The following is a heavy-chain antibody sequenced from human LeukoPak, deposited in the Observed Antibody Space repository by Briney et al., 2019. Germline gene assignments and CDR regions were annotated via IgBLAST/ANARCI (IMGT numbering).Heavy chain of an antibody. D-gene: IGHD3-10*01. CDR2: FDPEDGET. Sequence: ASVKVSCKVSGYTLTELSMHWVRQAPGKGLEWMGGFDPEDGETIYAQKFQGRVTMTEDTSTDTAYMELSSLRSEDTAVYYCATVDYYGSGSPYSSAFWGQGTLVTVSS. CDR1: GYTLTELS. J-gene: IGHJ4*02. CDR3: ATVDYYGSGSPYSSAF. V-gene: IGHV1-24*01.